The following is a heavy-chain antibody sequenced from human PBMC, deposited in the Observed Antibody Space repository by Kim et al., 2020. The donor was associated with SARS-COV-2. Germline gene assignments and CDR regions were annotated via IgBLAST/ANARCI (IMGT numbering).Heavy chain of an antibody. CDR3: TALTVRGLSAFDS. CDR1: RFTFSNAW. V-gene: IGHV3-15*01. CDR2: IKSKTDGGTT. D-gene: IGHD3-9*01. Sequence: GGSLRLSCAASRFTFSNAWMSWVRQAPGRGLEWVGRIKSKTDGGTTDYAATVKGRVTISRDDSKNTLYLHRSSLQTEDTDVYDCTALTVRGLSAFDSWG. J-gene: IGHJ3*02.